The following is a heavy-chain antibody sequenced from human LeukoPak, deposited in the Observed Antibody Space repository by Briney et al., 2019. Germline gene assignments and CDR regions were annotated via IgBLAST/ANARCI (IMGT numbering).Heavy chain of an antibody. J-gene: IGHJ4*02. CDR2: VSSGSSTK. D-gene: IGHD1-1*01. CDR3: ARGSGTTNFDY. Sequence: GGSLRLSCAVSGFTFSISTMNWVRQAPGKGLEWVSYVSSGSSTKYYADSVKGRFSISRDNAKNSLYLQINSLRAEDTAVYYCARGSGTTNFDYWGQGTLVTVSS. CDR1: GFTFSIST. V-gene: IGHV3-48*04.